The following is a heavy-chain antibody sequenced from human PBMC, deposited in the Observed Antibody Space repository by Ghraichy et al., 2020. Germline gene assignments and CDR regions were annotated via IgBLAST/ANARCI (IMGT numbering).Heavy chain of an antibody. J-gene: IGHJ6*02. CDR2: IKQDGSEK. CDR1: GFTFSSYW. D-gene: IGHD5-12*01. V-gene: IGHV3-7*03. Sequence: GGSLRLSCAASGFTFSSYWMSWVRQAPGKGLEWVANIKQDGSEKYYVDSVKGRFTISRDNAKNSLYLQMNSLRAEDTAVYYCARGGPTWEWLRFHYYYYYGMDVWGQGTTVTVSS. CDR3: ARGGPTWEWLRFHYYYYYGMDV.